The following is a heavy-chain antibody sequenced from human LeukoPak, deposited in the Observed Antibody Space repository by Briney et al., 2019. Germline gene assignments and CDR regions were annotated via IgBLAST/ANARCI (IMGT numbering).Heavy chain of an antibody. CDR2: IVVGSGNT. Sequence: SVKVSCKASGFTFASSAVQWVRQARGRRLEWIGWIVVGSGNTNYAQKFQERVTITRDMSTSTAYMELSSLRSEDTAVYYCAAEGGSYSSPSFDYWGQGTLVTVSS. D-gene: IGHD1-26*01. CDR3: AAEGGSYSSPSFDY. CDR1: GFTFASSA. V-gene: IGHV1-58*01. J-gene: IGHJ4*02.